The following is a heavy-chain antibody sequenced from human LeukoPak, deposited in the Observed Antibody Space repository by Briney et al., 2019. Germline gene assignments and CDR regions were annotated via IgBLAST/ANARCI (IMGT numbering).Heavy chain of an antibody. CDR2: ISSSSYI. CDR1: GFTFSSYS. J-gene: IGHJ4*02. Sequence: GGSLRLSCAASGFTFSSYSMNWVRQAPGKGLEWVSSISSSSYIYYADSVKGRFTISRDNAKNSLYLQMNSLRAEDTAVYYCAKDWNLVRKYSSGWYGYWGQGTLVTVSS. D-gene: IGHD6-19*01. CDR3: AKDWNLVRKYSSGWYGY. V-gene: IGHV3-21*01.